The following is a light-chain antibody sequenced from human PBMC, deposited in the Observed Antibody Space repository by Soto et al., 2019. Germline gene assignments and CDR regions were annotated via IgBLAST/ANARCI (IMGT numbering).Light chain of an antibody. J-gene: IGLJ1*01. V-gene: IGLV1-40*01. CDR3: QSFDSSLSVYV. CDR2: GNN. Sequence: QPVLTQPPSVSGAPGQRVTISCTGSSSNIGAGYGVHWYQQLPGTAPKLLIDGNNNRPSGVPDRFSGSKSGTSASLAITGLQAEDEADYYCQSFDSSLSVYVFGTGTKLTVL. CDR1: SSNIGAGYG.